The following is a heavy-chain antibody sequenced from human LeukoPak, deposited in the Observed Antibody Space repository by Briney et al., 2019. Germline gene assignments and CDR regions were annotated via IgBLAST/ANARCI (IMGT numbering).Heavy chain of an antibody. D-gene: IGHD3-22*01. J-gene: IGHJ4*02. CDR2: INSDGSST. CDR3: ARGHYYDISGPFY. Sequence: GGSLTLSCAASGFTFSSYWMQWVRQAPGEGVVGVSRINSDGSSTSYADFVKGRFTISRDNAKNTLYLQMNSLRAEDTAVYYCARGHYYDISGPFYWGQGTLVTVSS. CDR1: GFTFSSYW. V-gene: IGHV3-74*01.